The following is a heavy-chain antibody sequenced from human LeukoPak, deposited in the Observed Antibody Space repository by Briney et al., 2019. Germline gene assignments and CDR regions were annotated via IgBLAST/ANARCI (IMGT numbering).Heavy chain of an antibody. D-gene: IGHD6-19*01. Sequence: GRSLRLSCAASGFSFGTSDMHWVRQAPGKGLEWVAFISYDGSNKYYADSVKGRFIISRDNSKNTLYLQLNSLRPDDTAVHYCARESNSGGIVDYWGQGTLVTVSS. J-gene: IGHJ4*02. V-gene: IGHV3-33*01. CDR1: GFSFGTSD. CDR3: ARESNSGGIVDY. CDR2: ISYDGSNK.